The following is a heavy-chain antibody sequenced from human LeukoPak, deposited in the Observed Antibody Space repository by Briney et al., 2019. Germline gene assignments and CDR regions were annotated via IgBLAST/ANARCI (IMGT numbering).Heavy chain of an antibody. D-gene: IGHD6-19*01. Sequence: GGSLRLSCAASGFTFSSYSMNWVRQAPGKGLEWVSSISSSSSYIYYADSVKGRFTISRDNAKNSLYLQMDSLRAEDTAVYYCVRVGSAWSSEYWGQGTLVTVSS. CDR3: VRVGSAWSSEY. CDR2: ISSSSSYI. CDR1: GFTFSSYS. V-gene: IGHV3-21*06. J-gene: IGHJ4*02.